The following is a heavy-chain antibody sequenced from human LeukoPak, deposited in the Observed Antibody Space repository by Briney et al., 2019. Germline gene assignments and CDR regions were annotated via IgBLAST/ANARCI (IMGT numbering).Heavy chain of an antibody. Sequence: ASVKVSCKASGYTFTSYDINWVRQATGQGLEWMGWMNPNSGNTGYAQKFQGRVTMTRNTSISTAYMELSSLRSEDTAVYYCARGVGYSYYDFWSGYPYWFDPWGQGTLVTVSS. CDR3: ARGVGYSYYDFWSGYPYWFDP. J-gene: IGHJ5*02. CDR1: GYTFTSYD. D-gene: IGHD3-3*01. V-gene: IGHV1-8*01. CDR2: MNPNSGNT.